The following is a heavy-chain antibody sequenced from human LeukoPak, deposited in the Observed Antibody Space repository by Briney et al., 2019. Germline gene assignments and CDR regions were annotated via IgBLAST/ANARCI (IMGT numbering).Heavy chain of an antibody. CDR3: ARDPRPGIAVAIDY. D-gene: IGHD1-26*01. V-gene: IGHV3-20*04. CDR2: IHSNGADT. CDR1: GFNFDDFG. J-gene: IGHJ4*02. Sequence: GGSLRLSCAASGFNFDDFGMTWVRQAPGKGLEWVSGIHSNGADTGYADSVKGRFTISRDNAKNSLYLQMNSLRAEDTAVYYCARDPRPGIAVAIDYWGQGTLVTVSS.